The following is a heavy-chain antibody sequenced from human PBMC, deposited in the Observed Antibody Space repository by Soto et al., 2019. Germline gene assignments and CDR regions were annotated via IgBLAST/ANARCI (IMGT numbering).Heavy chain of an antibody. Sequence: EVQLLESGGGLVQPGGSLRLSCAVSGLNFRNYGMSWVRQAPGKGLEWVSVITNSGGTTYYADSVKGRFTISRDNFRNTVELQMNSLGAEDTALYYCVNLNFTARPGGSGNYVWFYPWGQGTQVTVSS. CDR1: GLNFRNYG. J-gene: IGHJ5*02. CDR3: VNLNFTARPGGSGNYVWFYP. D-gene: IGHD3-10*01. V-gene: IGHV3-23*01. CDR2: ITNSGGTT.